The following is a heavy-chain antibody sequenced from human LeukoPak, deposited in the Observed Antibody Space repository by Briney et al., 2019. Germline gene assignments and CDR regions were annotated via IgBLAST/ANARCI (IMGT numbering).Heavy chain of an antibody. CDR1: GFTFSSYS. CDR3: ARNQARQWLSSGDY. V-gene: IGHV3-48*01. D-gene: IGHD6-19*01. Sequence: GGSLRLSCAASGFTFSSYSMNWVRQAPGKGLEWVSYISSSSSTIYYADSVKGRLTISRDNAKNSLYLQMNSLRAEDTAVYYCARNQARQWLSSGDYWGQGTLVTVSS. J-gene: IGHJ4*02. CDR2: ISSSSSTI.